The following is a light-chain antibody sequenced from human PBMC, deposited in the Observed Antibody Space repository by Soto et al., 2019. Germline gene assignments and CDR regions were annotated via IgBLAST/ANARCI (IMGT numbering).Light chain of an antibody. Sequence: QSVLTQPPSASGTPGQRVTISCSGSSSNIGSNYVYWYQQLPGTAPKLVINRNNQRPSGVPDRFSGSKSGTSASLAISGLRSEDEADYYCAAWDDSLSGYVFGTGTKLTVL. V-gene: IGLV1-47*01. CDR2: RNN. CDR1: SSNIGSNY. CDR3: AAWDDSLSGYV. J-gene: IGLJ1*01.